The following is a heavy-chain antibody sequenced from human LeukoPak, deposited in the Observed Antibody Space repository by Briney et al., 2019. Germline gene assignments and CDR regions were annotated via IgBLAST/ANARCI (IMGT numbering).Heavy chain of an antibody. Sequence: GGSLRLSCSAPGFTFSDYWMMWVRQAPGKGLEWVGNIRQDDSEKNYVDSVKGRFTISRDNAKSSLYLQMNSLRAEDTAIYYCATDRKVGTWDPRFNYWGQGTLVTVSS. J-gene: IGHJ4*02. CDR3: ATDRKVGTWDPRFNY. D-gene: IGHD4-23*01. V-gene: IGHV3-7*01. CDR1: GFTFSDYW. CDR2: IRQDDSEK.